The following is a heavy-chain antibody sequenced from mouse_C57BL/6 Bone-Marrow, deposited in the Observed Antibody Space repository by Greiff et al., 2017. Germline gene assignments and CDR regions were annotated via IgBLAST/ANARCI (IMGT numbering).Heavy chain of an antibody. CDR1: GYAFSSYW. CDR3: ARSGYYGSSSWFAY. Sequence: VKLQESGAELVKPGASVKISCKASGYAFSSYWMNWVKQRPGKGLEWIGQIYPGDGDTNYNGKFKGKATLTADKSSITAYMQLSSLTSEDSGVYFCARSGYYGSSSWFAYWGQGTLVTVSA. D-gene: IGHD1-1*01. J-gene: IGHJ3*01. CDR2: IYPGDGDT. V-gene: IGHV1-80*01.